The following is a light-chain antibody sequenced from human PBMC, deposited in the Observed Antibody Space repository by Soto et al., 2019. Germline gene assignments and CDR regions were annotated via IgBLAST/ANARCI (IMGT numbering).Light chain of an antibody. CDR2: GAS. CDR1: QSVSSSY. J-gene: IGKJ4*01. Sequence: EIVLTQSPGTLSLSPGEGATLSCRASQSVSSSYLAWYQQKPGQAPRLLIYGASSRATGIPDRFSGSGSGTDFTLTISRLEPEDFAVYYCQQYGSSPIFGGGTKVDIK. CDR3: QQYGSSPI. V-gene: IGKV3-20*01.